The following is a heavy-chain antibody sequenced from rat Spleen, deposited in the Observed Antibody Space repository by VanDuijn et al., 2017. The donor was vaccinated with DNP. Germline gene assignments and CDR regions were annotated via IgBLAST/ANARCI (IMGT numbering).Heavy chain of an antibody. CDR2: ISTGGDDT. Sequence: EVQLVESGGDLVQPGRSLKLSCAASGFTFRNYGMAWVRQAPTKGLEWVASISTGGDDTYYRDSVKGRFTISRDNAKRTQYLQMDSLRSEDTATYYCVTHPSWFGYWGPGTLVTVSS. J-gene: IGHJ3*01. CDR1: GFTFRNYG. CDR3: VTHPSWFGY. V-gene: IGHV5S13*01.